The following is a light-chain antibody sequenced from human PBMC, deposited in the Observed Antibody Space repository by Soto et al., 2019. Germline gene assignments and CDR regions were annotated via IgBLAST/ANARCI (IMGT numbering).Light chain of an antibody. CDR3: QHYYSPPFA. J-gene: IGKJ3*01. V-gene: IGKV4-1*01. CDR2: WAS. CDR1: QSVLYSSNNKNY. Sequence: DIVMTQSPDSLAVSLGERATINCKSSQSVLYSSNNKNYLAWYQKKPGQPPKLLIYWASTRESGVPDRFSGSGSGTDFTLTISSLQAEDVAVYYCQHYYSPPFAFGPGTKVDI.